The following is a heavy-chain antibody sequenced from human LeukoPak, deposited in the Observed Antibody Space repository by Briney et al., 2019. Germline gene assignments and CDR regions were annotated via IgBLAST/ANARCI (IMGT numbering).Heavy chain of an antibody. J-gene: IGHJ4*02. CDR1: GFTFSSYG. D-gene: IGHD6-13*01. V-gene: IGHV3-33*06. Sequence: GRSLRLSCAASGFTFSSYGMHWVRQAPGKGLEWVAVIWYDGSNKYYADSVKGRFTISRDNSKSTLYLQMNSLRAEDTAVYYCAKDRAAAGYYFDYWGQGTLVTVSS. CDR2: IWYDGSNK. CDR3: AKDRAAAGYYFDY.